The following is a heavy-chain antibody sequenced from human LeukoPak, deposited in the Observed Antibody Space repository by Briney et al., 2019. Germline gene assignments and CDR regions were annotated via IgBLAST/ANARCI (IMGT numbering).Heavy chain of an antibody. CDR2: IYPGDSDT. Sequence: GESLKISCKGSGYSSTSYWIGWVRQMPGKGLEWMGIIYPGDSDTRYSPSFQGQVTISADKSISTAYLQWSSLKASDTAMYYCARRYDSSGYYYSPFDYWGQGTLVTVSS. V-gene: IGHV5-51*01. CDR3: ARRYDSSGYYYSPFDY. D-gene: IGHD3-22*01. J-gene: IGHJ4*02. CDR1: GYSSTSYW.